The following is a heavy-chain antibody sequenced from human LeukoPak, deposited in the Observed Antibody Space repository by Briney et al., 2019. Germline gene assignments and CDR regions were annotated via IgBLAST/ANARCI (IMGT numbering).Heavy chain of an antibody. Sequence: SETLSLTCTVSGGSISSYYWSWIRQPPGKGLEWIGYIYTSGSTNYNPSLKSRVTISVDTSKNPFSLKLSSVTAADTAVYYCARQKYYDFWSGYADAFDIWGQGTMVTVSS. CDR2: IYTSGST. V-gene: IGHV4-4*09. CDR3: ARQKYYDFWSGYADAFDI. CDR1: GGSISSYY. D-gene: IGHD3-3*01. J-gene: IGHJ3*02.